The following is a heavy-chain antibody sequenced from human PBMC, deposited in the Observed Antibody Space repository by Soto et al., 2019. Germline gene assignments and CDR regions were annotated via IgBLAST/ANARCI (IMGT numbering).Heavy chain of an antibody. CDR3: ARGSRYQAFDI. CDR1: GDSLDSGDSY. V-gene: IGHV4-30-4*01. D-gene: IGHD2-2*01. Sequence: SETLSLTCTVSGDSLDSGDSYWSWIRQPPGKGLEWIGYIYHYGSTSYNPSLKSRLIISVDTSKNQFSLKLSSVTAADTAVYYCARGSRYQAFDIWGQGTMVTVSS. J-gene: IGHJ3*02. CDR2: IYHYGST.